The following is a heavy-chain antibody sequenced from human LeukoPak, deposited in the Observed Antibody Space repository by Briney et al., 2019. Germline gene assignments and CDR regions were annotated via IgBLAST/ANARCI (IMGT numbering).Heavy chain of an antibody. Sequence: SVKVSCKASGGTFSSYAISWVRQAPGQGLEWMGRIIPILGIANYAQKFQGRVTITADKSTSTAYMELSSLRSEDTAVYYCARQYRDDDILTGYLPHFDYWGQGTLVTVSS. CDR3: ARQYRDDDILTGYLPHFDY. CDR2: IIPILGIA. D-gene: IGHD3-9*01. J-gene: IGHJ4*02. V-gene: IGHV1-69*04. CDR1: GGTFSSYA.